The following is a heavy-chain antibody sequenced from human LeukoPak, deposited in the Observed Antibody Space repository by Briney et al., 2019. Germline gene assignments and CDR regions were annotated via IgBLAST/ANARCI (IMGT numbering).Heavy chain of an antibody. J-gene: IGHJ5*02. CDR1: GFTFDDYA. CDR3: AKAYGSGENWFDP. D-gene: IGHD3-10*01. V-gene: IGHV3-9*01. Sequence: PGRSLRLSCAASGFTFDDYAMHWVRQAPGKGLEWVSGISWNSGSIGYADSVKGRFTISRDNAKNSLYLQMNSLRAEDTAVYYCAKAYGSGENWFDPWGQGTLVTVSS. CDR2: ISWNSGSI.